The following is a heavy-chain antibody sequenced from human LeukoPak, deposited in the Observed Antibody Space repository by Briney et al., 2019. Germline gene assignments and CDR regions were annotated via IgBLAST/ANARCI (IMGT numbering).Heavy chain of an antibody. V-gene: IGHV5-51*01. CDR2: IYPGDSDT. Sequence: GESLKISCKGSGYSFTSYWIGWVRQMPGKGLEWMGIIYPGDSDTKYSPSFQGQVTMSADKSITTAYLQWSSLKASDTAMYYCARREMSGDPDAFDIWGQGTMVTVSS. D-gene: IGHD3-3*01. J-gene: IGHJ3*02. CDR3: ARREMSGDPDAFDI. CDR1: GYSFTSYW.